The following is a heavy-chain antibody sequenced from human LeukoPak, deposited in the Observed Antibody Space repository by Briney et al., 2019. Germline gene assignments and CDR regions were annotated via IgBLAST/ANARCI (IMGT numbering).Heavy chain of an antibody. CDR3: ARASMYYDFWSGYSGYYFDY. CDR2: INHSGST. V-gene: IGHV4-34*01. Sequence: SETLSLTCAVYGGSFSGYYWSWIRQPPGKGLEWMGEINHSGSTNYNPSLKSRVTISVDTSKNQFSLKLSSVTAADTAVYYCARASMYYDFWSGYSGYYFDYWGQGTLVTVSS. D-gene: IGHD3-3*01. J-gene: IGHJ4*02. CDR1: GGSFSGYY.